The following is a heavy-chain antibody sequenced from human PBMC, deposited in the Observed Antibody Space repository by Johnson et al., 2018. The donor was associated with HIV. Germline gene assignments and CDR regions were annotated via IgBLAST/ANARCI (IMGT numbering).Heavy chain of an antibody. D-gene: IGHD3/OR15-3a*01. J-gene: IGHJ3*02. Sequence: QVLLVESGGGVVQPGRSLRLSCSASGFTFSSYAMHWVRQAPGKGLEWVAVISFAGGDKYSAYSVKRRLPISRDNSKSTFFLQMNILTPEDTAVYYCARDFYYSFWTGYSRNDAFDIWGQGTMVTVSS. CDR2: ISFAGGDK. CDR1: GFTFSSYA. CDR3: ARDFYYSFWTGYSRNDAFDI. V-gene: IGHV3-30*04.